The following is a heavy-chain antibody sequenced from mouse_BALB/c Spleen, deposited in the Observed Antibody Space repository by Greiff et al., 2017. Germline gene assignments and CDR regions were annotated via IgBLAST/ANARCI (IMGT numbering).Heavy chain of an antibody. D-gene: IGHD1-2*01. Sequence: LVKTGASVKISCKASGYSFTGYYMHWVKQSHGKSLEWIGNISCYNGATSYNQKFKGKATFTVDTSSSTAYMQFNGLTSEDSAVYDCARRLDYAMDYWGQGTSVTVSS. CDR3: ARRLDYAMDY. J-gene: IGHJ4*01. CDR2: ISCYNGAT. CDR1: GYSFTGYY. V-gene: IGHV1S34*01.